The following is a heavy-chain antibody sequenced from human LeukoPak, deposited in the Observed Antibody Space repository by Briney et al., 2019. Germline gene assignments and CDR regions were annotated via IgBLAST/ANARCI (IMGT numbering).Heavy chain of an antibody. V-gene: IGHV3-23*01. CDR3: ARNFNSDYNIVSDY. CDR1: GFTFSSYA. J-gene: IGHJ4*02. CDR2: IRGSGSNT. Sequence: GGSLRLSCEASGFTFSSYAMSWVRQAPGKGLEWVSTIRGSGSNTYLADSVKGRFTISRDNSKNTLYLQMNSLRAEDTAEYYCARNFNSDYNIVSDYWGQGTLVTVSS. D-gene: IGHD4-11*01.